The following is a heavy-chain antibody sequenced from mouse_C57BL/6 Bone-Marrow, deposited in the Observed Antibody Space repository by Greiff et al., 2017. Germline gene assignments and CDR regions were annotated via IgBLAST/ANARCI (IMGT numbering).Heavy chain of an antibody. Sequence: EVQGVESGGGLVKPGGSLKLSCAASGFTFSSYAMSWVRQTPEKRLEWVATISDGGSYTYYPDNVKGRFTISRDNAKNNLYLQMSHLKSEDTAMYYCARDNHFAYWGQGTLVTVSA. J-gene: IGHJ3*01. CDR2: ISDGGSYT. CDR3: ARDNHFAY. CDR1: GFTFSSYA. V-gene: IGHV5-4*01.